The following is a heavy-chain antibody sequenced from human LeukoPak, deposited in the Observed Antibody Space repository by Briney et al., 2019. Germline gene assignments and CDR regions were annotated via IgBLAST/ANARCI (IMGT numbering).Heavy chain of an antibody. CDR3: ARDQSRIAARRAYYHGMDV. Sequence: SVKVSCKASGGTFSSYAISWVRQAPGQGLEWMGGIIPIFGTANYAQKFQGRVTITADESTSTAYMELSSLRSEDTAVYYCARDQSRIAARRAYYHGMDVWGQGTTVTVSS. V-gene: IGHV1-69*01. J-gene: IGHJ6*02. D-gene: IGHD6-6*01. CDR2: IIPIFGTA. CDR1: GGTFSSYA.